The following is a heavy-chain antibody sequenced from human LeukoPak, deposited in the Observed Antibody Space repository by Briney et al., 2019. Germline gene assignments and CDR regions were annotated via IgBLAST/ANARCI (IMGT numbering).Heavy chain of an antibody. CDR3: AIESSSWHIADY. J-gene: IGHJ4*02. CDR1: EYTFTCYY. Sequence: GASVKVSCKASEYTFTCYYMHWVRQAPGQGLEWMGRINPNSGGTNYAQKFQGRVTMTTDTSISTAYMELSRLRSDDTAVYYCAIESSSWHIADYWGQGTLVTVSS. D-gene: IGHD6-13*01. CDR2: INPNSGGT. V-gene: IGHV1-2*06.